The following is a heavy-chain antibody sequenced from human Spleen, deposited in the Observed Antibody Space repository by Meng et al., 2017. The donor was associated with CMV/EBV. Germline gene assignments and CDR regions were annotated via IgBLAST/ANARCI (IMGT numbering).Heavy chain of an antibody. CDR3: AREPHYYDSSGYPS. CDR2: ISSSSSYI. V-gene: IGHV3-21*01. Sequence: LSLTCAASGVTFSSYSMNWVRQAPGKGLEWVSSISSSSSYIYYADSVKGRFTISRDNAKNSLYLQMNSLRAEDTAVYYCAREPHYYDSSGYPSWGQGTLVTVSS. CDR1: GVTFSSYS. D-gene: IGHD3-22*01. J-gene: IGHJ4*02.